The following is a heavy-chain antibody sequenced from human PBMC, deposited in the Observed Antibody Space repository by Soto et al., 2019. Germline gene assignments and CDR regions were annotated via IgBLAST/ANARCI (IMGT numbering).Heavy chain of an antibody. D-gene: IGHD4-17*01. CDR3: ARDMAYGDFLPALF. Sequence: QGQLVQSGAEVKKPGASVKVSCRASGYTFTGYYIHWVRQAPGQGLEWMGWINPKSGVTNYAQKFQGRVTMITDTSISTADMELSRLGSDDTAVYYCARDMAYGDFLPALFWGQGTLVTVSS. CDR1: GYTFTGYY. CDR2: INPKSGVT. V-gene: IGHV1-2*02. J-gene: IGHJ4*02.